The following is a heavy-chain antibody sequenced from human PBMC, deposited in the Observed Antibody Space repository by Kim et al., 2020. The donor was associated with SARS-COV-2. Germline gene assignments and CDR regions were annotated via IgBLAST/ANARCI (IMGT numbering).Heavy chain of an antibody. Sequence: NTGNPTYAQGFTVRLVFSLDTSLNTAYLQISSLKAEDTAVYYCARTKGADYWGQGTLVTVSS. D-gene: IGHD3-3*01. CDR3: ARTKGADY. V-gene: IGHV7-4-1*02. J-gene: IGHJ4*02. CDR2: NTGNP.